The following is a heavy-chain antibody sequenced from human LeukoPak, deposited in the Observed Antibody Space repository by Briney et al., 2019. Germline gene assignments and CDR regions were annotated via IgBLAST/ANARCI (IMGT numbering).Heavy chain of an antibody. CDR1: GFTVSSNY. CDR3: ATSEYTYYYYYMDV. D-gene: IGHD6-6*01. Sequence: PGGSLRLSCAASGFTVSSNYMSWVRQAPGKGLEWVSVIYSGGSTYYADSVKGRFTISRDNSKNTLYLQMNSLRAEDTAVYYCATSEYTYYYYYMDVWGKGTTVTISS. CDR2: IYSGGST. V-gene: IGHV3-66*01. J-gene: IGHJ6*03.